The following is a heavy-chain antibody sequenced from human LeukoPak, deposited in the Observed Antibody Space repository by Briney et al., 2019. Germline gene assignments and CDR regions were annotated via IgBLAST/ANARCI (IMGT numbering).Heavy chain of an antibody. CDR2: IKQDGSEK. J-gene: IGHJ4*02. Sequence: GGSLRLSCAASGFTFSSYWMSWVRQAPGKGLEWVANIKQDGSEKYYVDSVKGRFTISRDNAKNSLYLQMNSLRAEDTAVYYCVRSDGWGCKTYLDYWGQGTLVTVSS. V-gene: IGHV3-7*01. D-gene: IGHD3-10*01. CDR3: VRSDGWGCKTYLDY. CDR1: GFTFSSYW.